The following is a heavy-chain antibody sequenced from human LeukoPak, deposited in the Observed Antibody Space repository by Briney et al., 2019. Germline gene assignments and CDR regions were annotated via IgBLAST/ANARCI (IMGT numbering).Heavy chain of an antibody. CDR1: GFTFSSYA. CDR3: ARKGIAVAED. CDR2: ISSNGGST. J-gene: IGHJ4*02. D-gene: IGHD6-19*01. V-gene: IGHV3-64*01. Sequence: PGGSLRLSCAASGFTFSSYAMYWVRQAPGKGLEYVSAISSNGGSTYYANSVKGRFTISRDNSKNTLYLQMGSLRAEDVAVYYCARKGIAVAEDWGQGTLVTVSS.